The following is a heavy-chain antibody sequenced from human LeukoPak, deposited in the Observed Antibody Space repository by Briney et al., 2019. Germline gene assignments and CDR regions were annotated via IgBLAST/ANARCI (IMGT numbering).Heavy chain of an antibody. D-gene: IGHD3-22*01. Sequence: AASVTVSCKASGYTFTGYYMHWVRQAPGQGLEWMGWINPNSGGTNYAQKFQGRVTITRDTSISTAYMELSRLRSDDTAVYYCARDFMASYDSSGYYYYYYMDVWGKGTTVTVSS. V-gene: IGHV1-2*02. CDR3: ARDFMASYDSSGYYYYYYMDV. CDR1: GYTFTGYY. J-gene: IGHJ6*03. CDR2: INPNSGGT.